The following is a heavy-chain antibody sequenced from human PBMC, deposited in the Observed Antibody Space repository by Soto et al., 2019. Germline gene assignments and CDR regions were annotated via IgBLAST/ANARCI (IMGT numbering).Heavy chain of an antibody. CDR2: IYSGGST. D-gene: IGHD2-2*01. CDR3: ARDPSAAAKLPDFWY. Sequence: GGSLRLSCAASGFTVSSNYMSWVRQAPGKGLEWVSVIYSGGSTYYADSVKGRFTISRDNSKNTLYLQMNSLRAEDTAVYYCARDPSAAAKLPDFWYWGQGTLVTVSS. CDR1: GFTVSSNY. V-gene: IGHV3-66*01. J-gene: IGHJ4*02.